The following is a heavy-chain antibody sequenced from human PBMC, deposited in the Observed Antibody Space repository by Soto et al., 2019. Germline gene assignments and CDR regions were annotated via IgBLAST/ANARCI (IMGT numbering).Heavy chain of an antibody. CDR1: GYTFTSYD. D-gene: IGHD3-16*01. Sequence: ASAKVSCKASGYTFTSYDINWVRQATGQGLEWMGWMNPNSGNTGYAQKFQGRVTMTRNTSISTAYMELSSLRSEDTAVYYCASPMGAVDHYYGMDVWGQGTTVTVS. J-gene: IGHJ6*02. CDR3: ASPMGAVDHYYGMDV. V-gene: IGHV1-8*01. CDR2: MNPNSGNT.